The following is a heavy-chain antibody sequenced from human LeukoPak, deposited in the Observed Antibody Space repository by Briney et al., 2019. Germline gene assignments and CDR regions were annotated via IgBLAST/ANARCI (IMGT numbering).Heavy chain of an antibody. V-gene: IGHV1-2*02. Sequence: ASVKVSCKASGYTFTGYYMHRVRQAPGQGLEWMGWINPNGGGTNYAQKFQGRVTLTRDTSISTAYMEVSRLESDDTAVYYCARENNSGWYRKAAFDYWGQGTLVTVA. D-gene: IGHD6-19*01. J-gene: IGHJ4*02. CDR2: INPNGGGT. CDR1: GYTFTGYY. CDR3: ARENNSGWYRKAAFDY.